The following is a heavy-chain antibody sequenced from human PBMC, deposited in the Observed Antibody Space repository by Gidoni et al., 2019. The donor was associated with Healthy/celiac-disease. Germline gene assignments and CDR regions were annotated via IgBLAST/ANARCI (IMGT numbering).Heavy chain of an antibody. CDR1: GFTFSSYG. D-gene: IGHD1-1*01. V-gene: IGHV3-33*01. CDR2: IWYDGSNK. Sequence: QVQLVESGGGVVQPGRSLRLSCAASGFTFSSYGMHWVRQAPGKGLEWVAVIWYDGSNKYYADSVKGRFTIARDNSKNTLYLQMNSLRAEDTAVYYCARGEHYFDYWGQGTLVTVSS. CDR3: ARGEHYFDY. J-gene: IGHJ4*02.